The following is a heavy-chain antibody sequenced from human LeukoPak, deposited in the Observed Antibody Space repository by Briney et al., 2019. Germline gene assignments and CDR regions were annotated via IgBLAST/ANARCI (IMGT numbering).Heavy chain of an antibody. Sequence: GRSLRLSCASSGFDFDGYAMHWVRQAPGKGLEWVAMISFNGRDTSYRDSVKGRFTISRDNSQTTLFLQMNSLRAEDTAVYYCANVVVAATNYFDYWGQGTLVTVSS. D-gene: IGHD2-15*01. V-gene: IGHV3-30*18. CDR1: GFDFDGYA. J-gene: IGHJ4*02. CDR3: ANVVVAATNYFDY. CDR2: ISFNGRDT.